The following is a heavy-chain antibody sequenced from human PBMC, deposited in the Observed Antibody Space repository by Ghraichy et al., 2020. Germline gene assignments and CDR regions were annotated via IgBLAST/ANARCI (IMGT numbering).Heavy chain of an antibody. CDR1: GGSISSYY. V-gene: IGHV4-59*01. CDR2: IYYSGST. J-gene: IGHJ6*03. D-gene: IGHD5-18*01. Sequence: SQTLSLTCTVSGGSISSYYWSWIRQPPGKGLEWIGYIYYSGSTNYNPSLKSRVTISVDTSKNQFSLKLSSVTAADTAVYYCARGGGYSYGYRVTGGWYYMDVWGKGTTVTVSS. CDR3: ARGGGYSYGYRVTGGWYYMDV.